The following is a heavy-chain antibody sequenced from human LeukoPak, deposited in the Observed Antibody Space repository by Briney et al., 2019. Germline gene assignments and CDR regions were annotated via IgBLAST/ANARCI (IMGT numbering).Heavy chain of an antibody. D-gene: IGHD3-9*01. CDR3: ATKVGVHYLTTGLQY. CDR1: GHTLTEFS. CDR2: CDPEHGET. J-gene: IGHJ4*02. Sequence: VASVKVSCKVSGHTLTEFSMHWVRQAPGKGREWIGGCDPEHGETINAQNFQGRVAMTEDTSTDTAYMELGSLRSEDTAVYYCATKVGVHYLTTGLQYWGQGTLVTVSS. V-gene: IGHV1-24*01.